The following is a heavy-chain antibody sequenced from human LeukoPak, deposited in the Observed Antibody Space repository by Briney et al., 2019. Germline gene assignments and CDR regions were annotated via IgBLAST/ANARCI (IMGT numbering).Heavy chain of an antibody. V-gene: IGHV1-8*02. J-gene: IGHJ3*02. CDR2: MNPNSGNT. Sequence: GASVKVSCKASGYTFTNYDINWVRQATGQGLEWMGWMNPNSGNTGYAQKFQGRVTMTRDMSTSTVYMELSSLRSEDTAVYYCARDNKDDSSGDDAFDIWGQGTMVTVSS. D-gene: IGHD3-22*01. CDR3: ARDNKDDSSGDDAFDI. CDR1: GYTFTNYD.